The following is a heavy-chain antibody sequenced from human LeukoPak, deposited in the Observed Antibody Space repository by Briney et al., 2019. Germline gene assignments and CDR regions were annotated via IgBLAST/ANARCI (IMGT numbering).Heavy chain of an antibody. Sequence: PSETLSLTCTVSGGPISSYYWSWIRQPAGKGLEWIGRIYTSGSTNYNPSLKSRVTMSVDTSKNQFSLKLSSVTAADTAVYYCARGDYGGNPGGYDYWGQGTLVTVSS. D-gene: IGHD4-23*01. CDR1: GGPISSYY. V-gene: IGHV4-4*07. CDR2: IYTSGST. CDR3: ARGDYGGNPGGYDY. J-gene: IGHJ4*02.